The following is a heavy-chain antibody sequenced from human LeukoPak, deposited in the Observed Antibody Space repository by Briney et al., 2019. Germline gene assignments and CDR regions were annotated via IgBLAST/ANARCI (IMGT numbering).Heavy chain of an antibody. Sequence: SVTVSCMASGYTFTSYYMHWVGQAPGQGVAWMGLINPSGGRTSYAQKFQGRVTMTRDTSTSAVYMELSSLRSEDPAVYYCARESYSSPLRNFDYWGQGTLVTVSS. CDR1: GYTFTSYY. CDR2: INPSGGRT. CDR3: ARESYSSPLRNFDY. J-gene: IGHJ4*02. V-gene: IGHV1-46*01. D-gene: IGHD6-19*01.